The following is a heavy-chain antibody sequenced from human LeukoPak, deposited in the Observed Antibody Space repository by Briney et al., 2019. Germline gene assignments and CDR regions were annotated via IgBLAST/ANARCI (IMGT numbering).Heavy chain of an antibody. D-gene: IGHD3-10*01. V-gene: IGHV3-7*01. Sequence: GGSLRLSCAASGFTLSSYWMSWVRQAPGKGLEWVANIKQDGSEKYYVDSVKGRFTISRDNAKNSLYPQMNSLRAEDTAVYYCASWRFGFAYWGQGTLVTVSS. J-gene: IGHJ4*02. CDR2: IKQDGSEK. CDR3: ASWRFGFAY. CDR1: GFTLSSYW.